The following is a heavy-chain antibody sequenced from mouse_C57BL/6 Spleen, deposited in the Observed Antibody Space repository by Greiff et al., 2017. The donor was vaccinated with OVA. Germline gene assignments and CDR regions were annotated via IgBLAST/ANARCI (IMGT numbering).Heavy chain of an antibody. J-gene: IGHJ4*01. CDR2: IWRDGST. Sequence: VKVVESGPGLVAPSQSLSITCTVSGFSLTSSGVHWVRQPPGKGLEWLVVIWRDGSTTSNSALKSRLSISKDNSKSQVFLKMNSLQTDDTAMYYCARHESNSLYAMDYWGQGTSVTVSS. D-gene: IGHD2-5*01. V-gene: IGHV2-6-1*01. CDR1: GFSLTSSG. CDR3: ARHESNSLYAMDY.